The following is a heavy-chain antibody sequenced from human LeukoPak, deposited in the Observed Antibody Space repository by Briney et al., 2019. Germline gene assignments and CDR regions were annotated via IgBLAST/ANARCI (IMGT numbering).Heavy chain of an antibody. J-gene: IGHJ4*02. CDR3: ARASGTSGYFDY. CDR2: FYNSGST. CDR1: GGSISNYY. Sequence: PETLSLTCTVSGGSISNYYWSWIRQPAGKGLEWIGRFYNSGSTNCNPSLKSRVTMSVDTSKNQFSLKLSSVTAADTAVYYCARASGTSGYFDYWGQGTLVTVSS. D-gene: IGHD2-15*01. V-gene: IGHV4-4*07.